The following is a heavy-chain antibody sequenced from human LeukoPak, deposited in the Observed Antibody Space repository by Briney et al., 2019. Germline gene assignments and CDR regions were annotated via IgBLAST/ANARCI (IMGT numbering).Heavy chain of an antibody. CDR1: GGSISSYY. CDR2: IYYSGST. CDR3: ARASPYDILTGYYGLYYFDY. D-gene: IGHD3-9*01. Sequence: SETLSLTCTVSGGSISSYYWSWIRQPPGKGLEWIGYIYYSGSTNYNPSLKSRVTISVDTSKNQFSLKLSSVTAADTAVYYCARASPYDILTGYYGLYYFDYWGQGTLVTVSS. J-gene: IGHJ4*02. V-gene: IGHV4-59*01.